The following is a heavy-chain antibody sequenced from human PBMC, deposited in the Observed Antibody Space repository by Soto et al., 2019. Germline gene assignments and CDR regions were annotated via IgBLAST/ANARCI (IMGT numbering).Heavy chain of an antibody. J-gene: IGHJ4*02. V-gene: IGHV5-51*01. D-gene: IGHD2-2*02. CDR1: GYSFTSYW. CDR3: ARQTYCSSTSCYTVDS. Sequence: GESLKISCKGSGYSFTSYWIGWVRQMPGKGLEWMGIIYLGDSDTRYSPSFQGQVTISADKSISTAYLQWSSLKASDTAMYYCARQTYCSSTSCYTVDSWGQGTLVTVSS. CDR2: IYLGDSDT.